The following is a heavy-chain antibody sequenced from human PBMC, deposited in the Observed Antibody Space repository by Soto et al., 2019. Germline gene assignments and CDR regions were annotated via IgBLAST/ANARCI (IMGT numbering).Heavy chain of an antibody. D-gene: IGHD6-19*01. J-gene: IGHJ6*02. CDR3: TRGLNIAVAGTDYYYGMDV. CDR2: ISSKANSYAT. Sequence: GGSLRLSCAASGFTFSGSAMHWVRQASGKGLEWVGRISSKANSYATAYAASVKGRFTISRDDSKNTAYLQMNSLKTEDTAVYYCTRGLNIAVAGTDYYYGMDVWGQGTTVTVSS. CDR1: GFTFSGSA. V-gene: IGHV3-73*01.